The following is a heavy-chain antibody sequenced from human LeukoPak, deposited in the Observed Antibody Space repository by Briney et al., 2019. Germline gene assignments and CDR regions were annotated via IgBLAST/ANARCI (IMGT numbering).Heavy chain of an antibody. J-gene: IGHJ5*02. CDR1: GFTVSSSY. Sequence: GGSLRLSCAASGFTVSSSYMSWVRQAPGKGLEWVAFIRYDGSNKYYADSVKGRFTISRDNSKNTLYLQMNSLRAEDTAVYYCAKTTSVYGSGDDYSDATNWFDPWGQGTLVTVSS. V-gene: IGHV3-30*02. D-gene: IGHD3-10*01. CDR2: IRYDGSNK. CDR3: AKTTSVYGSGDDYSDATNWFDP.